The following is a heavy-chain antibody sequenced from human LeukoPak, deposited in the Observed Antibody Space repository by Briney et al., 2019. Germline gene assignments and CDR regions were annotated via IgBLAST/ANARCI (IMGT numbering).Heavy chain of an antibody. J-gene: IGHJ4*02. CDR1: GFTFSSYG. CDR2: IWYDGSNK. Sequence: GGSLRLSCAASGFTFSSYGMHWVRQAPGKGLEWVAVIWYDGSNKYYADSVKGRFTISRDNAKNSLYLQMTSLRPDDTAVYYCARDPPTAVILLDYWGPGTVVTVSS. V-gene: IGHV3-33*01. CDR3: ARDPPTAVILLDY. D-gene: IGHD6-13*01.